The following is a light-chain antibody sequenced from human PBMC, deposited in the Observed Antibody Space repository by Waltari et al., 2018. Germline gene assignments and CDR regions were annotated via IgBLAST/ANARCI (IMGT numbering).Light chain of an antibody. J-gene: IGKJ1*01. CDR2: HAS. CDR1: QSVGRS. CDR3: QHYVTLPVT. V-gene: IGKV3-20*01. Sequence: EIVLTQSPGTLSLSHGERATLSCRSSQSVGRSLAWYQQKPGQVPRLLIYHASNRATGIPDRFSGSGSETDFSLTISRLEPEDFAVYYCQHYVTLPVTFGQGTKVEIK.